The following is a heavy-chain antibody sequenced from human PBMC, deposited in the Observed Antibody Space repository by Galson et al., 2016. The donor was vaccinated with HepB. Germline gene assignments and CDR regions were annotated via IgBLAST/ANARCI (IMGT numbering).Heavy chain of an antibody. CDR3: AKAEMTTVTRFEH. CDR2: IRGSGGTT. Sequence: SLRLPCAASGISFSSYAMSWVRQAPGKGLEWVSAIRGSGGTTYYADSVKGRFTISRDNSKNTLYLQMNSLRVEDTAIYYCAKAEMTTVTRFEHWGQGTLVTVSP. V-gene: IGHV3-23*01. D-gene: IGHD4-17*01. J-gene: IGHJ4*02. CDR1: GISFSSYA.